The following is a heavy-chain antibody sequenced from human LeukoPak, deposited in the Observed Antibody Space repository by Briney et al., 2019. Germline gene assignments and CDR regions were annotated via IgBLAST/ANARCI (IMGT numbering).Heavy chain of an antibody. V-gene: IGHV1-8*01. Sequence: ASVKVSCKASGYTFTSYDINWVRQATGQGLEWMGWMNPNSGNTGYAQKFQGRVTMNRNTSISTAYMELSSLRSEDTAVYYCARDGYYYDSSGYYGPYYYGMDVWGQGTTVTVSS. CDR2: MNPNSGNT. CDR1: GYTFTSYD. CDR3: ARDGYYYDSSGYYGPYYYGMDV. J-gene: IGHJ6*02. D-gene: IGHD3-22*01.